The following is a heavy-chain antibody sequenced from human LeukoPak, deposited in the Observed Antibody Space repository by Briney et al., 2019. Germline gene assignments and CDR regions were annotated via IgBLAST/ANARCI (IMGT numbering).Heavy chain of an antibody. Sequence: PGGSLRLSCAASGFTFSDYAMSWVRQAPGKGLEWVSSNSISGGGTYYAESVKGRFTISRDNSKNTLYLQMNSLRPEDTAVYFCARGEAFCDYWGQGARVTVSS. CDR3: ARGEAFCDY. CDR1: GFTFSDYA. J-gene: IGHJ4*02. V-gene: IGHV3-23*01. CDR2: NSISGGGT. D-gene: IGHD3-3*02.